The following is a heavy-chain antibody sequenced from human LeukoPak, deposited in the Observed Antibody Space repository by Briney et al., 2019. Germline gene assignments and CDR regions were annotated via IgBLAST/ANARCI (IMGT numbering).Heavy chain of an antibody. D-gene: IGHD4-23*01. J-gene: IGHJ4*02. CDR2: IYHSGST. Sequence: PSETLSLTCAVSGYSISSGYYWGWIRPPPGKGREWIGSIYHSGSTYYNPSLKSRVTISVDTSKNQFSLKLSSVTAADTAVYYCARQLYGGNSLSDYWGQGTLVTVSS. CDR1: GYSISSGYY. CDR3: ARQLYGGNSLSDY. V-gene: IGHV4-38-2*01.